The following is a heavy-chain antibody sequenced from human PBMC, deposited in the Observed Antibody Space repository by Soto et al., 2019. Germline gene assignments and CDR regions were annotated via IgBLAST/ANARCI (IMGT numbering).Heavy chain of an antibody. V-gene: IGHV1-2*02. Sequence: ASVKVSCKTSGYTFTDYYMHGVRQAPGQGFEWVGGINPKSGGPKYVPKFQGRVTVTRDTSTSTAYMELNRLTSDDTAVYYCASEDCRNTNCLKGFDYWGQGTLVTVSS. J-gene: IGHJ4*02. CDR3: ASEDCRNTNCLKGFDY. CDR1: GYTFTDYY. D-gene: IGHD2-15*01. CDR2: INPKSGGP.